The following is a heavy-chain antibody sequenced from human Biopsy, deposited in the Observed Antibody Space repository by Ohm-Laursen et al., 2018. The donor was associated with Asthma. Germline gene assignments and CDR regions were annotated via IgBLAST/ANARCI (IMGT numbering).Heavy chain of an antibody. CDR2: ISWNSGSI. D-gene: IGHD2-21*01. Sequence: SLRLSCAAAGFTFDDYGMHWVRQAPGKGLEWVSGISWNSGSIGYADSVKGRFTISRNNAKNSLYLQMNSLRVEDTALYYCAKATLGDIGKDYWGQGTLVTVSS. J-gene: IGHJ4*02. V-gene: IGHV3-9*01. CDR3: AKATLGDIGKDY. CDR1: GFTFDDYG.